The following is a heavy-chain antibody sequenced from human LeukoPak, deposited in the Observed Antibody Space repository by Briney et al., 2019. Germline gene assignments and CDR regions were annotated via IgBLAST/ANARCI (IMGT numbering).Heavy chain of an antibody. CDR2: IYHGGST. D-gene: IGHD6-13*01. CDR3: ARAKDRYSSSWEYFDY. V-gene: IGHV4-38-2*01. CDR1: GYSISSGYY. J-gene: IGHJ4*02. Sequence: SETLSLTCAVSGYSISSGYYWGWIRQPPGKGLEWIGSIYHGGSTYYNPSLKSRVTISVDTSKNQFSLKLSSVTAADTAVYYCARAKDRYSSSWEYFDYWGQGTLVTVSS.